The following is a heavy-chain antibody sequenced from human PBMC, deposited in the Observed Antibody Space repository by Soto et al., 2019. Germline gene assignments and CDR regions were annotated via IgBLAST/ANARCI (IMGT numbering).Heavy chain of an antibody. CDR2: INHSGST. J-gene: IGHJ4*02. CDR1: GGSFSGYY. CDR3: AGQNDSSGPLDQY. D-gene: IGHD3-22*01. V-gene: IGHV4-34*01. Sequence: PSETLSLTCAVYGGSFSGYYWSWIRQPPGKGLEWIGEINHSGSTNYNPSLKSRVTISVDTSKNQFSLKLSSVTAADTAVYYCAGQNDSSGPLDQYWGQGTLVTVS.